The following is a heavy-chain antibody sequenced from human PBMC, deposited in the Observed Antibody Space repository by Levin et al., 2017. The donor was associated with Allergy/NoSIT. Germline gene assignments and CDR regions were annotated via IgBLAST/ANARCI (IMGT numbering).Heavy chain of an antibody. D-gene: IGHD3-10*01. CDR3: ARQDMVRGVPSFDN. CDR1: GYSFTSYW. J-gene: IGHJ4*02. Sequence: GESLKISCKGAGYSFTSYWISWVRQMPGKGLEWMGRIDPSDSHTNYSPSFQGHVIISVDKSISAAYLQWSSLKASDTAMYYCARQDMVRGVPSFDNWGQGALVTVSS. V-gene: IGHV5-10-1*01. CDR2: IDPSDSHT.